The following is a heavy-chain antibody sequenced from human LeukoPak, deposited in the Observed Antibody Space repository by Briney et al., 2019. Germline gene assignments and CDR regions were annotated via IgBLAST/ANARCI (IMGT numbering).Heavy chain of an antibody. CDR2: INSVGSNT. Sequence: GGSLRLSCAASGFTFSSSWMHWVRQAPGKGLVWVSRINSVGSNTTYADSVKGRFIISRDNAKNTVFLQMNSLRAEDTAVYYCARDVAYSGYDRGQGTLVTVSS. CDR1: GFTFSSSW. CDR3: ARDVAYSGYD. V-gene: IGHV3-74*01. D-gene: IGHD5-12*01. J-gene: IGHJ4*02.